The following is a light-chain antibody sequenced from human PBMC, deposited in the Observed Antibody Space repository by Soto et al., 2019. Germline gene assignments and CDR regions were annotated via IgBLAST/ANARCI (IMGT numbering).Light chain of an antibody. CDR1: QSVRSY. CDR3: QQRSSWPPT. Sequence: EIVLTQSPATLSLSPGERATLSCRASQSVRSYLAWYQQKPGRTPRLLIYDTSNRATGIPARFSGSGSGTDFSLTISSLEPEDVAVYYCQQRSSWPPTFGQGTKVEIK. CDR2: DTS. J-gene: IGKJ1*01. V-gene: IGKV3-11*01.